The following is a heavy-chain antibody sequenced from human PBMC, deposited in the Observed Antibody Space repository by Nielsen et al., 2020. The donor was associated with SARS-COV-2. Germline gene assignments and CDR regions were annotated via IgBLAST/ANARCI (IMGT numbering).Heavy chain of an antibody. Sequence: SETLSLTCNVSGDSMSSSDYYWAFLRQPPGKGLEWIGSIYYSGITYYNPSLKSRVTMSVDTSKNQFSLRLNSVTAADTAVYYCARLNRRILTPLALASLRFDYWGQGTLVTVSS. J-gene: IGHJ4*02. V-gene: IGHV4-39*01. D-gene: IGHD3-3*02. CDR2: IYYSGIT. CDR1: GDSMSSSDYY. CDR3: ARLNRRILTPLALASLRFDY.